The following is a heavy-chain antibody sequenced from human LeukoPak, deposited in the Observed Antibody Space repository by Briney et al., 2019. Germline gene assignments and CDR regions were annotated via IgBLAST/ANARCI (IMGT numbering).Heavy chain of an antibody. CDR2: ISGSGATT. J-gene: IGHJ4*02. D-gene: IGHD2-2*01. CDR1: GFSFSTSR. Sequence: WGSLSLSCSAPGFSFSTSRWNWVRQAPGKGLEYVSGISGSGATTYYADSVKGRFIISRDNSKNPLYVQLSSLRAEDTAVYYCVKPVRAEGEDAEYSGQG. CDR3: VKPVRAEGEDAEY. V-gene: IGHV3-64*05.